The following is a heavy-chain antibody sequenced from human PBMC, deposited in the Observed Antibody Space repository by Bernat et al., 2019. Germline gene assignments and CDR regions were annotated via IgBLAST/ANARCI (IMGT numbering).Heavy chain of an antibody. Sequence: EVQLLESGGGLVQPGGSLRLSCAASGFTFSSYAMSWVRQAPGKGLEWVSAISGSGGSTYYADSVKGRFTISRDKSKNTLYLQMNSLSAEDTAVYYCVPLAIKVGCSGGSCYQLFDYWGQGTLVTVSS. CDR3: VPLAIKVGCSGGSCYQLFDY. V-gene: IGHV3-23*01. CDR2: ISGSGGST. J-gene: IGHJ4*02. CDR1: GFTFSSYA. D-gene: IGHD2-15*01.